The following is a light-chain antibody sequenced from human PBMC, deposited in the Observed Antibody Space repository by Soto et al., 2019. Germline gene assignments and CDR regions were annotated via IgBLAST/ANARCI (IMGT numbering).Light chain of an antibody. V-gene: IGKV3-15*01. CDR2: GAS. CDR3: QQYNNWLRT. CDR1: QSVTSLH. J-gene: IGKJ1*01. Sequence: EIVLTHSPGTLPLSPGERATLACRSSQSVTSLHLAWYQQKPGQAPRLLIYGASTRATGIPARFSGSGSGTEFTLTISSLQSEDFAVYYCQQYNNWLRTFGQGTKVDIK.